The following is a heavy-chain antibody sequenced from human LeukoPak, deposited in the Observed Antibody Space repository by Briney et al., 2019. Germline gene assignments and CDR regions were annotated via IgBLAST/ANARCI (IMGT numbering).Heavy chain of an antibody. CDR2: ISGGGDKT. Sequence: PGGSLRLSCAVSGFTFSNYAMTWVRQAPGKGLECVSAISGGGDKTYYADSVKGRFTISRDNSRNTLFLQMKSLRAEDTAMCYCASNKEVFYDSSGGYWGQGTLVTVSS. J-gene: IGHJ4*02. CDR3: ASNKEVFYDSSGGY. V-gene: IGHV3-23*01. CDR1: GFTFSNYA. D-gene: IGHD3-22*01.